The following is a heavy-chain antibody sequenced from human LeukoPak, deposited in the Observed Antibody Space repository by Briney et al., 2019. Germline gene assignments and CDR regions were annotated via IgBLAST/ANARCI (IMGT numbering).Heavy chain of an antibody. J-gene: IGHJ5*02. CDR3: AKGPTRSSWYSWFDP. CDR1: GFTFDDYA. CDR2: ISWNSGSI. D-gene: IGHD6-13*01. V-gene: IGHV3-9*01. Sequence: GGSLRLSCAASGFTFDDYAMHWVRQAPGKGLEWVSGISWNSGSIGYADSVKGRFTISRDNAKNSLYLQMNSLRAEDTALYYCAKGPTRSSWYSWFDPWGQGTLVTVSS.